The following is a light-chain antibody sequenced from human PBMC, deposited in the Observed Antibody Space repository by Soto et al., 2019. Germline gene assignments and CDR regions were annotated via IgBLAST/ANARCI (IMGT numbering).Light chain of an antibody. CDR2: GAS. CDR3: QEGFSALGT. J-gene: IGKJ4*01. CDR1: QSISSY. V-gene: IGKV1-39*01. Sequence: IQMTQSPSSLSASVGDRVTITCRASQSISSYLNWYQQKPGRAPKLLIYGASSLQSGVPSRFSGSGYGTDFTLTISSLQPEDFTTYYCQEGFSALGTFAGGTKVEIK.